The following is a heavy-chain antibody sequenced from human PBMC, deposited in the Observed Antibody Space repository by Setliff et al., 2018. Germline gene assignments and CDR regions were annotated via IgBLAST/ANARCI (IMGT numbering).Heavy chain of an antibody. J-gene: IGHJ3*02. CDR2: IYYSGST. Sequence: LSLTCTVSGGSISSGDYYWSWIRQPPGKGLEWIGYIYYSGSTYYNPSLKSRVTISVDTSKNQFSLKLSSVTAADTAVYYCARDAPGYAFDIWGQGTMVTVSS. CDR1: GGSISSGDYY. CDR3: ARDAPGYAFDI. D-gene: IGHD1-1*01. V-gene: IGHV4-30-4*08.